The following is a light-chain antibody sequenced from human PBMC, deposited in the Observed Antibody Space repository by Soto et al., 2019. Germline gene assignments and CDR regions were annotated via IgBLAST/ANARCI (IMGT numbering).Light chain of an antibody. Sequence: SYELTQPPSVSVSPGQTASITCSGDKLGDKYACWYQQKPGQSPVLVIYQDSKRPSGIPERFSGSNSGNTATLTISGTQAMDEADYYCQAWDSSTEGVFGTGTKLTVL. CDR1: KLGDKY. J-gene: IGLJ1*01. V-gene: IGLV3-1*01. CDR3: QAWDSSTEGV. CDR2: QDS.